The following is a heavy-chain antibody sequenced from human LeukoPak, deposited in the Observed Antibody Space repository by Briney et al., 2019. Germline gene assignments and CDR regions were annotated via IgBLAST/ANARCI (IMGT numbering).Heavy chain of an antibody. CDR1: GGTFSSYT. V-gene: IGHV1-69*04. Sequence: SVKVSCKASGGTFSSYTISWVRQAPGQGLERMGRIIPILGIANYAQKFQGRVTITADKSTSTAYMELSSLRSEDTAVYYCARDAGSYVDYWGQGTLVTVSS. CDR2: IIPILGIA. CDR3: ARDAGSYVDY. J-gene: IGHJ4*02.